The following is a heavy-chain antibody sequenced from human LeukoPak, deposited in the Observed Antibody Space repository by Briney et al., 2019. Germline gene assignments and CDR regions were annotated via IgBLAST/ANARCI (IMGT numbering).Heavy chain of an antibody. J-gene: IGHJ6*03. D-gene: IGHD2-15*01. CDR3: ARGYCSGGSCYSYYYYNYMDV. V-gene: IGHV4-39*07. Sequence: SETLSLTCTVSGGSISSSSYYWGWIRQPPGKGLEWIGSIHYSGSTNYNPSLKSRVTISVDTSKNQFSLELSSVTAADTALYYCARGYCSGGSCYSYYYYNYMDVWGKGTTVTVSS. CDR2: IHYSGST. CDR1: GGSISSSSYY.